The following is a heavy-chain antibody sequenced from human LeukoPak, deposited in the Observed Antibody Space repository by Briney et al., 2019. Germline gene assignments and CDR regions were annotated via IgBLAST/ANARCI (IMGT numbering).Heavy chain of an antibody. CDR3: ARLTNDYYFDY. CDR2: FYYSGST. D-gene: IGHD1-1*01. CDR1: DGSISNYY. Sequence: SETLSLTCTVSDGSISNYYWSWIRQPPGKGLEWIGYFYYSGSTNYNPSLKSRVTISVAASKNQFSLKLSSVTAADTAVYYCARLTNDYYFDYWGRGTLVTVSS. V-gene: IGHV4-59*01. J-gene: IGHJ4*02.